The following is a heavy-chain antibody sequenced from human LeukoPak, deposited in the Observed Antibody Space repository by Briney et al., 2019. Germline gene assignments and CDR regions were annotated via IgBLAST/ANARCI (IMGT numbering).Heavy chain of an antibody. CDR2: IDPSDSNT. J-gene: IGHJ3*02. CDR3: ARLRLGDLRSNAFDI. CDR1: GYTFTGYW. Sequence: KRGESLRISCKASGYTFTGYWISWVRRVPGKDLELMGRIDPSDSNTYYRPSFQGHVTISADRSISTAYLKWTSLKASDTAMYYCARLRLGDLRSNAFDIWGQGTMVTVSS. D-gene: IGHD3-16*01. V-gene: IGHV5-10-1*01.